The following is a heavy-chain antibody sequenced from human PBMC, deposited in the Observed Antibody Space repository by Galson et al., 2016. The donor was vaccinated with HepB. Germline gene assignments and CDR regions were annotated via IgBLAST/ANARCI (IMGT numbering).Heavy chain of an antibody. CDR2: ISGVSSI. J-gene: IGHJ6*02. V-gene: IGHV3-48*04. CDR1: GFTFSSYS. Sequence: SLRLSCAASGFTFSSYSMNWVRQAPGKGLEWVSYISGVSSIWYADSVKGRFTISRDNARNSLYLQMKRLRTEDTALYYCAIVAAPPPANAMDVWGPGTTVTVSS. CDR3: AIVAAPPPANAMDV.